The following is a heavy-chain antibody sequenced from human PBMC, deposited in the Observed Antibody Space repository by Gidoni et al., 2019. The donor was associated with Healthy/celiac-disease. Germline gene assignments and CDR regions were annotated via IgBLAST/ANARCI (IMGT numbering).Heavy chain of an antibody. Sequence: QVQLVESGGGGVRPGRSLRLSCAASGFTFSSYGMHWVRQAPGKGLEWVAVILYVGSTKYYADSVKGRFTISRDNSKNTLYLQMNSLRAEDTAVYYCAREIGWLPNNWFDPWGQGTLVTVSS. CDR3: AREIGWLPNNWFDP. CDR2: ILYVGSTK. CDR1: GFTFSSYG. V-gene: IGHV3-33*01. D-gene: IGHD3-22*01. J-gene: IGHJ5*02.